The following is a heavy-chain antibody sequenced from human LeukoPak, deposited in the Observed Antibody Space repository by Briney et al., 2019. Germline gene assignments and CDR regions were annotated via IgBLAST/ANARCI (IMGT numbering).Heavy chain of an antibody. V-gene: IGHV4-34*01. CDR2: INHSGST. J-gene: IGHJ4*02. D-gene: IGHD4-17*01. Sequence: SETLSLTCAVYGXSFSGYYGSWIRQPPGKGLERIGEINHSGSTNYNPSLKGRVTISVDTSKNQFSLKLSSVTAADTAVYYCARARRIRTDYVTRVIHYFDYWGQGTLVTVSS. CDR1: GXSFSGYY. CDR3: ARARRIRTDYVTRVIHYFDY.